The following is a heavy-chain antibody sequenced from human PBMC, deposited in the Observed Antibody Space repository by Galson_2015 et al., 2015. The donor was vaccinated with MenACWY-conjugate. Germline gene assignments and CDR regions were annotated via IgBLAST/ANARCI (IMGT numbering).Heavy chain of an antibody. J-gene: IGHJ4*02. CDR3: VRVPYSGSTYVDY. CDR2: IYHTGST. Sequence: SETLSLTCVVYGGSFTGYYWSWIRQSPGKGLEWIGNIYHTGSTFYNPSLESRVTLSMDTSKNQFSLKLTSVTAADTAVYYCVRVPYSGSTYVDYWGQGTLVTVSS. D-gene: IGHD1-26*01. CDR1: GGSFTGYY. V-gene: IGHV4-34*01.